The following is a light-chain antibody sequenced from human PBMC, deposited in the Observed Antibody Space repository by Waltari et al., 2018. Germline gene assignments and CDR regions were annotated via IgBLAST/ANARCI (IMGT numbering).Light chain of an antibody. CDR1: SNDVGGYNY. V-gene: IGLV2-14*03. CDR2: DVT. CDR3: SSYSGSSTLV. J-gene: IGLJ2*01. Sequence: QSALTQPASVSGSPGQSITIPCTGTSNDVGGYNYVCWYQHHPGKAPKLMIYDVTKRPSGVSDRFSGSKSGNTASLTISGLQAEDEADYYCSSYSGSSTLVFGGGTKLTVL.